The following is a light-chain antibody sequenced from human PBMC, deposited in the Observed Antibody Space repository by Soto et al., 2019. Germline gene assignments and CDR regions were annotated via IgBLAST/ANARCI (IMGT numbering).Light chain of an antibody. CDR3: QQSHTWT. Sequence: DIQMTQSPSSLSASVGDRVTITCRASQTISSYLNWYQQKPGNAPKVLIYAASSLRSGVPSRLSGSGSGTDFTLTISSLQPEDFATYYCQQSHTWTFGQGTKVELK. V-gene: IGKV1-39*01. CDR2: AAS. J-gene: IGKJ1*01. CDR1: QTISSY.